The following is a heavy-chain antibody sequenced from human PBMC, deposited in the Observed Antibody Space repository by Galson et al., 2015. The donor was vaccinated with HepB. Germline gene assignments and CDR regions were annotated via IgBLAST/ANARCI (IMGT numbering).Heavy chain of an antibody. V-gene: IGHV1-18*01. D-gene: IGHD3-9*01. CDR2: INTYNGDT. CDR1: GHTFSSYG. J-gene: IGHJ5*02. Sequence: SVKVSCKASGHTFSSYGFNWVRQAPRQGLEWMGCINTYNGDTNYAQRFQGRVTMTADTSTNTAYMTLRSLRSDDTAVYYCAGDPHYTGYYRSWGQGTLVTVSS. CDR3: AGDPHYTGYYRS.